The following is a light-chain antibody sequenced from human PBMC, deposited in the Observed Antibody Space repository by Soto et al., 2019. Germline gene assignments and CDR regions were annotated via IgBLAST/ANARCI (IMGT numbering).Light chain of an antibody. V-gene: IGKV3-11*01. J-gene: IGKJ1*01. CDR3: QQYHNLWT. CDR1: QSVSNY. CDR2: DAS. Sequence: EIVLTQSPATLSLSPGERATLSCRASQSVSNYLAWNQQKPGQAPRLLIYDASHRATGIPARFSGSGSGTDFTLTISSLEPEDFALYYCQQYHNLWTFGQGTKVDIK.